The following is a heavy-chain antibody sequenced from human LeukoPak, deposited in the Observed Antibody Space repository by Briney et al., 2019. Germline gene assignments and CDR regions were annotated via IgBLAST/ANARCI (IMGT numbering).Heavy chain of an antibody. Sequence: GGSLRLSCAASGFTFSNYWMKWVRQAPGEGLEWVANINEDESQRYHVDSVKGRFTISRDNAKNSLYLQMNSLRAEDTAVYYCARGHHTRGLYDYWGQGTLVTVSS. CDR1: GFTFSNYW. V-gene: IGHV3-7*01. CDR3: ARGHHTRGLYDY. CDR2: INEDESQR. J-gene: IGHJ4*02. D-gene: IGHD3-10*01.